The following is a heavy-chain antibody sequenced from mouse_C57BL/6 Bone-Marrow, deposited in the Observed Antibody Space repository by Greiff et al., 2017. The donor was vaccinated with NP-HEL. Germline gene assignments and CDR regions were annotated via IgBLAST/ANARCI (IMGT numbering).Heavy chain of an antibody. CDR1: GYTFTSYW. CDR3: ARLYYGSSYNWYFDV. V-gene: IGHV1-7*01. Sequence: QVQLQQSGAELAKPGASVKLSCKASGYTFTSYWMHWVKQRPGQGLEWIGYINPSSGYTKYNEKFKDKATLTADKSSSTAYMQLSSLTYEDSAVYYCARLYYGSSYNWYFDVWGTGTTVTVSS. CDR2: INPSSGYT. D-gene: IGHD1-1*01. J-gene: IGHJ1*03.